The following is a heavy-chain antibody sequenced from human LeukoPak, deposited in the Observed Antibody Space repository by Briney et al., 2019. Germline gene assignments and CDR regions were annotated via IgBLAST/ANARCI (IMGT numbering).Heavy chain of an antibody. D-gene: IGHD5-24*01. J-gene: IGHJ4*02. CDR2: ISYDGSNK. V-gene: IGHV3-30*18. CDR1: GFTFSSYG. Sequence: GGSLRLSCAASGFTFSSYGMHWVRQAPGKGLEWVAVISYDGSNKYYADSVKGRFTISRDNSKNTLYLQMNSLRAEDTAVYYCAKESVGMATIRYFDYWGQGTLVTVSS. CDR3: AKESVGMATIRYFDY.